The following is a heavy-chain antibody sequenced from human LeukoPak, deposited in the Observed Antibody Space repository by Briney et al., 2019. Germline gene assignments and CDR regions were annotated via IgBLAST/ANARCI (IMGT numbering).Heavy chain of an antibody. CDR3: ARGDSGHFDY. Sequence: PGGSLRLSCAASGFTFSSYSMNWVRQTPGKGLEWVSYISTSGTYIHYADSVKGRFSISRDIAKNSLYLQIYSLRAEDTAVYYCARGDSGHFDYWDQGTLVTVSS. CDR2: ISTSGTYI. CDR1: GFTFSSYS. J-gene: IGHJ4*02. D-gene: IGHD6-19*01. V-gene: IGHV3-21*01.